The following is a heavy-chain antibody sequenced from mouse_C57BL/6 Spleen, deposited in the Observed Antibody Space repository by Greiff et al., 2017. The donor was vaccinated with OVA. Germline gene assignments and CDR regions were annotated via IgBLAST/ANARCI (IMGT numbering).Heavy chain of an antibody. Sequence: EVKVEESGGGLVQPGGSMKLSCVASGFTFSNYWMNWVRQSPEKGLEWVAQISLKSDNYASHYAVSVKGRFTISRDDSKSSVYLQMNNLSAEDTGIYYGTARPLEAMDYWGQGTSVTVSS. V-gene: IGHV6-3*01. CDR1: GFTFSNYW. J-gene: IGHJ4*01. CDR2: ISLKSDNYAS. D-gene: IGHD1-2*01. CDR3: TARPLEAMDY.